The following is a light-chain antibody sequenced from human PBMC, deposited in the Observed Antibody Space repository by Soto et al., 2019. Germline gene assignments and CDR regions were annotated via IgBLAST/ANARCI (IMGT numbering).Light chain of an antibody. CDR2: AAS. J-gene: IGKJ4*01. V-gene: IGKV1-27*01. CDR3: QKYSSVPLT. Sequence: DIQMTQSPSSLSASVGDRVTITCRASQGMRNYLAWYQQKPGKVPKLLIYAASTLQSGVPSRFSGSGSGTDFTLTISSLQPEDVATYYCQKYSSVPLTFGGGTKVEIK. CDR1: QGMRNY.